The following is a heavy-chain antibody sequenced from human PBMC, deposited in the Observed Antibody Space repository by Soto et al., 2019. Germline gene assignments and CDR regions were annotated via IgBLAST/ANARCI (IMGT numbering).Heavy chain of an antibody. D-gene: IGHD2-15*01. J-gene: IGHJ6*02. V-gene: IGHV3-21*01. CDR1: GFTFRTYT. Sequence: LRLSCVASGFTFRTYTMNWVRQAPGKSLEWVSGIRGFSPYTFYAESVKGRFTISRDNAKNSLYLQMNSLGVEDTAVYYCARDRGYDAHDYYYNAMDVWGQGTTVTVS. CDR2: IRGFSPYT. CDR3: ARDRGYDAHDYYYNAMDV.